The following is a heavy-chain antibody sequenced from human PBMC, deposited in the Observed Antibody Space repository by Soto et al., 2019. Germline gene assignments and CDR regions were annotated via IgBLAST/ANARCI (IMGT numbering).Heavy chain of an antibody. CDR1: GFIFGDFA. V-gene: IGHV3-49*03. D-gene: IGHD3-10*01. CDR2: IRSKAYGGTT. Sequence: QLVQSGGTLVQPGRSLRLSCTAYGFIFGDFAMSWFRQAPGKGLEWVGFIRSKAYGGTTAYAASVRGRFTISRDDSKSIAYLHMSSLKTEDTAVFYCSAHRSSITLRRGVTIGDFYYDGMDGGGQGTTVTFSS. CDR3: SAHRSSITLRRGVTIGDFYYDGMDG. J-gene: IGHJ6*02.